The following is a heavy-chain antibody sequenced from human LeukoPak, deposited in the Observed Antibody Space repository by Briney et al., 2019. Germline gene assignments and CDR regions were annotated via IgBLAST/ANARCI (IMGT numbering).Heavy chain of an antibody. CDR3: AREGLVAGTNAFDI. D-gene: IGHD6-19*01. V-gene: IGHV1-2*02. CDR2: INPNSGGT. CDR1: GYTFTGYY. Sequence: ASVKVSCKASGYTFTGYYMHWVRQAPGQGLEWMGWINPNSGGTNYAQKFQGRVTMTRDTSISTAYMELSRLRSDDTAVYYCAREGLVAGTNAFDIWGQGTMVTVSS. J-gene: IGHJ3*02.